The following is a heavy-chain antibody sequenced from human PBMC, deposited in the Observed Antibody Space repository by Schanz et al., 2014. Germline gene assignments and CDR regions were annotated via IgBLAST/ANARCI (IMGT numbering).Heavy chain of an antibody. CDR3: ARKVVATIGGYYDN. CDR2: ISGGGGTT. CDR1: GFSFGTYA. J-gene: IGHJ4*02. V-gene: IGHV3-23*01. Sequence: EMQLLESGGGLVQPGGSLRLSCAASGFSFGTYAMSWVRQAPGKGLEWVSAISGGGGTTYYADSVKGRFTISRDNSKNTLYLQMNSLRAEDTAVYYCARKVVATIGGYYDNWGQGTLVIVSS. D-gene: IGHD5-12*01.